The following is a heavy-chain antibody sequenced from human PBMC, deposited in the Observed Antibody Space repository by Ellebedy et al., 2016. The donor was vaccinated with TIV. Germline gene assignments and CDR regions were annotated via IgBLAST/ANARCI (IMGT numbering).Heavy chain of an antibody. D-gene: IGHD5-12*01. J-gene: IGHJ4*02. V-gene: IGHV3-11*04. CDR3: VRAPRGQYYFDY. CDR2: ISGRDNTI. CDR1: GFTFSDYY. Sequence: GGSLRLXXAASGFTFSDYYMTWIRQAPGKGLEWVSYISGRDNTIRYADSVKGRFTISRDNSKSTLYLEMNSLRAEDTAVYYCVRAPRGQYYFDYWGQGTLVTVSS.